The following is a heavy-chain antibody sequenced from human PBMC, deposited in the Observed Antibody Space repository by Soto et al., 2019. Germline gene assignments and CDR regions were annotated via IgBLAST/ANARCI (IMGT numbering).Heavy chain of an antibody. CDR1: GGSISSGDYY. V-gene: IGHV4-30-4*01. D-gene: IGHD3-16*01. CDR3: ARERRAFGGGAV. J-gene: IGHJ3*01. Sequence: QVQLQESGPGLVKPSQTLSLTCTVSGGSISSGDYYWSWIRQPPGKGLEWIGYIYYSGSTYYNPSLKSRVSISVDTSKNQFSLKLSSVTAADTAFYYCARERRAFGGGAVWGQGTLVTVSS. CDR2: IYYSGST.